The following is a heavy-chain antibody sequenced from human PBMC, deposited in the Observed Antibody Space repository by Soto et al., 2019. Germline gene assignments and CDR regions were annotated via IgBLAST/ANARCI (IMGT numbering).Heavy chain of an antibody. Sequence: GGSLRLSCAASGFTFSGSAMHWVRQASGKGLEWVGRIRSKANSYATAYAASVKGRFTISRDDSKNTAYLQMNSLKTEDTAVYYCTRLDIVVVPAASAPDYYYYMDVWGKGTTVTVSS. CDR1: GFTFSGSA. CDR3: TRLDIVVVPAASAPDYYYYMDV. D-gene: IGHD2-2*01. J-gene: IGHJ6*03. V-gene: IGHV3-73*01. CDR2: IRSKANSYAT.